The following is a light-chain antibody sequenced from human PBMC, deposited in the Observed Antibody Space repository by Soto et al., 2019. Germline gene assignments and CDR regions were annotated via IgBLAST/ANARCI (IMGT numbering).Light chain of an antibody. CDR2: GAS. Sequence: ENVLTQSPGTLSLSPGERATLSCRASQSVSSNYLAWYQQKPGQAPRLLVYGASSRATGIPDRFSGVGSETDFTLTISRLEPEDFAVYYCQQYGSSRWTFGQGTKVEIK. V-gene: IGKV3-20*01. CDR3: QQYGSSRWT. CDR1: QSVSSNY. J-gene: IGKJ1*01.